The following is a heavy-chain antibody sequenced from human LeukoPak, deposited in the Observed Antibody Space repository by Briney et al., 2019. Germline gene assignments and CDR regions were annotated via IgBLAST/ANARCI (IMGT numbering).Heavy chain of an antibody. Sequence: GGSLRISCAASEFIVGSSYMSWVRQAPGKGLEWVSIIFRGRTTHYADSVKGRFTTSRDNSKNTLYLQMNSLRAEDTAVYYCRICGSDCSVIDSWGQGTLVTVSS. CDR3: RICGSDCSVIDS. CDR2: IFRGRTT. CDR1: EFIVGSSY. V-gene: IGHV3-53*01. D-gene: IGHD2-21*02. J-gene: IGHJ4*02.